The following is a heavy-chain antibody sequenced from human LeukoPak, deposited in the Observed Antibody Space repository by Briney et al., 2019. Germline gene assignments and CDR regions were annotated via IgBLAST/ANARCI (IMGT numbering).Heavy chain of an antibody. J-gene: IGHJ4*02. CDR1: GXTFRTFE. V-gene: IGHV3-48*03. D-gene: IGHD5-24*01. Sequence: PGGSLRLSCAASGXTFRTFEMNWVRQAPGKGLEWVSYISSSGSNIYYADSVKGRFTISRGNAKNSLYLQMNSLRVEDTAVYYCARAEMATITIDYWGQGTLVTVSS. CDR2: ISSSGSNI. CDR3: ARAEMATITIDY.